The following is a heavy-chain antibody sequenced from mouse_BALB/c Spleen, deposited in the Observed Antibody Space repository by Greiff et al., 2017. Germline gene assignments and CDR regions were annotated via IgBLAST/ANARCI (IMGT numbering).Heavy chain of an antibody. Sequence: EVQLVESGGGLVKPGGSLKLSCAASGFTFSSYAMSWVRQTPEKRLEWVASISSGGSTYYPDSVKGRFTISRDNARNILYLQMSSLRSEDTAMYYCARDIRGTFDYWGQGTTLTVSS. D-gene: IGHD1-3*01. CDR2: ISSGGST. J-gene: IGHJ2*01. CDR3: ARDIRGTFDY. CDR1: GFTFSSYA. V-gene: IGHV5-6-5*01.